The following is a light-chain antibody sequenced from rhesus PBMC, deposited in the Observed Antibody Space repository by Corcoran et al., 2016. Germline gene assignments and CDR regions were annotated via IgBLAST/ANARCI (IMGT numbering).Light chain of an antibody. CDR3: QQRNSYPYS. J-gene: IGKJ2*01. CDR1: QGIRSY. V-gene: IGKV1-38*01. Sequence: DIQLTQSPSSRSASVGDRATITCRASQGIRSYLAWSQQKSGKAPKFLIYDASNLQSGVPSRFSGSGSGTEFTLPISSLQPEDFATYYCQQRNSYPYSFGQGTKVEIK. CDR2: DAS.